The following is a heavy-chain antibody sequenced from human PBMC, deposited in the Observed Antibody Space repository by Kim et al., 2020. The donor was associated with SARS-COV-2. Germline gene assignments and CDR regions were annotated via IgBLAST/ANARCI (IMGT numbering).Heavy chain of an antibody. V-gene: IGHV3-15*01. Sequence: PGKGLGWLGAIKNKPTGGTTHFAALVEGRFTISRDDSKNMLYLQINSLKTEDTAVYYCTTFNRQNAFDVWGRGTMVIVSS. CDR2: IKNKPTGGTT. CDR3: TTFNRQNAFDV. J-gene: IGHJ3*01.